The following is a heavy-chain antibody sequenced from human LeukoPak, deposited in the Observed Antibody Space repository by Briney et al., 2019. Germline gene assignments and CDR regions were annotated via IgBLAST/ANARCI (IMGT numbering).Heavy chain of an antibody. CDR2: IYTSEET. D-gene: IGHD3-3*01. Sequence: PSETLSLTCTVSGGSISSYYWSWIRQSPGKGLEWIGFIYTSEETNYNPSLKSRVTISVDTSKNQFSLKMSSVTAADTAVYYCARHARITIFEGWLDPWGQGTLVTVS. CDR3: ARHARITIFEGWLDP. J-gene: IGHJ5*02. V-gene: IGHV4-4*09. CDR1: GGSISSYY.